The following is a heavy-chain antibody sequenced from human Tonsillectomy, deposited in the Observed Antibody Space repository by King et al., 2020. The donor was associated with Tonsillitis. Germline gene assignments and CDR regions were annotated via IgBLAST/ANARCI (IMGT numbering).Heavy chain of an antibody. V-gene: IGHV3-48*03. CDR1: GFTFTSSE. CDR3: ARLEWELLPFFDP. J-gene: IGHJ5*02. Sequence: VQLVESGGGLVQPGGSLRLSSAASGFTFTSSEMNCFRQAPLKWLEWVSYLRRSGFTKYYADSVTGRFTISRDNAKHLLYLQMNSLRAEDTAVYYCARLEWELLPFFDPWGQGTLVTVSS. D-gene: IGHD1-26*01. CDR2: LRRSGFTK.